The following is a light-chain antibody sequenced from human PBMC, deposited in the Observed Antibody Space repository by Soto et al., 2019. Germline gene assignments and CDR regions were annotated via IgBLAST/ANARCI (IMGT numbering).Light chain of an antibody. Sequence: VLTQSPATLSLSPGERATLSCRASQTVSSFLAWYQQKPGQAPRLLIHDSSDRATGIPARFSGSGSGTDFTLTISSLEPEDVAVYYCQQYGSSGTFGQGTKVDIK. CDR1: QTVSSF. CDR3: QQYGSSGT. CDR2: DSS. V-gene: IGKV3-11*01. J-gene: IGKJ1*01.